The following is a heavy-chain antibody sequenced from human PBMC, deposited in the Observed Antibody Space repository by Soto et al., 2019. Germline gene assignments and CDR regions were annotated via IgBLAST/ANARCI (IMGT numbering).Heavy chain of an antibody. J-gene: IGHJ3*02. CDR3: TRDVSPVSSDLYFDAFDI. D-gene: IGHD2-8*01. CDR1: GFSFTNDW. V-gene: IGHV3-7*05. CDR2: IKGDGSKK. Sequence: QLVESGGGLVQPGGSLRLSCEASGFSFTNDWMTWVRQAPGKGLEWVANIKGDGSKKSYLDSVRGRFTVSRDNAKGSRYLQMNSLRAEDTALYYCTRDVSPVSSDLYFDAFDIWGQGTMVTVSS.